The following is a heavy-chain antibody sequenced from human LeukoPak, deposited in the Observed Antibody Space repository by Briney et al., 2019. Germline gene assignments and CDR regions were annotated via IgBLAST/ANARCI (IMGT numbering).Heavy chain of an antibody. J-gene: IGHJ4*02. CDR1: GYTFTSYD. CDR2: MNPNSGNT. CDR3: ARDRAAAAKNFDY. V-gene: IGHV1-8*01. D-gene: IGHD6-13*01. Sequence: ASVKVSCKASGYTFTSYDINWVRQATGQGLEWMGWMNPNSGNTGYAQKFQGRVTMTRNTSISTAYMELSSLRSEDTAVYYCARDRAAAAKNFDYWGQGTLVTVSS.